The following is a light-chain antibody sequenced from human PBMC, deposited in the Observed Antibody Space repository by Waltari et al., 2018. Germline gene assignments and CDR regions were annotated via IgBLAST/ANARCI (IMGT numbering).Light chain of an antibody. CDR3: ALYMGSGIWV. CDR1: SGSLSTTSY. Sequence: QTVVTQEPSLSVSPGGTVTLTCDLSSGSLSTTSYATWYQQTPGQARTRRVYKANARSSGVPDRLSGSILGNAAALTITGAQADDESDYYCALYMGSGIWVFGGGTRLTVL. CDR2: KAN. V-gene: IGLV8-61*01. J-gene: IGLJ3*02.